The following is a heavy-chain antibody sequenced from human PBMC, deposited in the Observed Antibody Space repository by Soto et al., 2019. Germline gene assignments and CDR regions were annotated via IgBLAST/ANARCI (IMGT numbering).Heavy chain of an antibody. V-gene: IGHV1-69*08. CDR3: ARELPDCMGATTC. CDR2: IIPILGIA. Sequence: QVQLVQSGAEVKKPGSSVKVSCKASGGTFSSYTISWVRQAPGQGLEWMGRIIPILGIANYAQKFQGRVTITADKSTSTAYMELSSLRSEDTAVYYCARELPDCMGATTCWGQGTLVTVSS. J-gene: IGHJ4*02. D-gene: IGHD1-26*01. CDR1: GGTFSSYT.